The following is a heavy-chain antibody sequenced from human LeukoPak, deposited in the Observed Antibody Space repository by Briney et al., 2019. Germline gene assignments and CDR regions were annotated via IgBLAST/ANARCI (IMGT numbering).Heavy chain of an antibody. D-gene: IGHD5-18*01. V-gene: IGHV3-74*01. CDR1: GFTFSRYW. J-gene: IGHJ4*02. CDR3: ARGGIQRKDDFDY. Sequence: PGGSLRLSCAASGFTFSRYWMHWVRQAPGKGLVWVSRINSDGSSTSYADSVKGRFTISRDNAKNTLYLQMNSLRAEDTAVYHCARGGIQRKDDFDYWGQGTLVTVSS. CDR2: INSDGSST.